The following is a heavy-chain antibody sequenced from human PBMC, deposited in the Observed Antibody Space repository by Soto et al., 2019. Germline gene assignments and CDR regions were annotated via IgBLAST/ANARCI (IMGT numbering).Heavy chain of an antibody. V-gene: IGHV1-2*04. CDR3: ARGSSFWGLYYYYGMDV. J-gene: IGHJ6*02. CDR2: INPNSGGT. CDR1: GYTFTGYY. D-gene: IGHD3-16*01. Sequence: ASVKVSCKASGYTFTGYYMHWVRQAPGQGLEWMGWINPNSGGTNYAQKFQGWVTMTRDTSISTAYMELSRLRSDDTAVYYCARGSSFWGLYYYYGMDVWGQGTTVTVSS.